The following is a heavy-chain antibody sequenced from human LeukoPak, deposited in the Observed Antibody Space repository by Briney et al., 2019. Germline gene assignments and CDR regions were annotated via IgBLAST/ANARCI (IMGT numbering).Heavy chain of an antibody. CDR2: ISGSGGST. J-gene: IGHJ4*02. CDR3: AKSGTNSASYYFDY. CDR1: GFTFSSYA. Sequence: GGSLRLSCAASGFTFSSYAMSWVRQAPGKGLEWVSAISGSGGSTYYADSVKGRFTISRDNSRNTLYLQMNSLRAEDTAVYYCAKSGTNSASYYFDYWGQGTLVTVSP. D-gene: IGHD4-23*01. V-gene: IGHV3-23*01.